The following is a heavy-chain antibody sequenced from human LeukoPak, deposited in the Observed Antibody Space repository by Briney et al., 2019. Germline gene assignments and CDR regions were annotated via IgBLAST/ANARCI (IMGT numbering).Heavy chain of an antibody. J-gene: IGHJ3*02. CDR3: ARGRSVAFDI. V-gene: IGHV4-30-4*07. CDR2: IYYNGVT. D-gene: IGHD2-21*01. Sequence: PSQTLSLTCGVSGVSISSGGSTWNWNWIRQPPGKGPEWIGSIYYNGVTYYKPSLKSRVTISLDTSKDQFSLKLNSVTAADTAVYYCARGRSVAFDIWGQGTMVTVSS. CDR1: GVSISSGGST.